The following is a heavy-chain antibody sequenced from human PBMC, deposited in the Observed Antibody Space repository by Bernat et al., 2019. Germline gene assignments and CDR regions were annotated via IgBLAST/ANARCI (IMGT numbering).Heavy chain of an antibody. CDR2: VYYSGST. J-gene: IGHJ6*02. V-gene: IGHV4-59*01. CDR1: GASISSYF. D-gene: IGHD4-17*01. Sequence: QVQLQESGPGLVKPSETLSLTCTVSGASISSYFWSWIRQPPGKGLEWIGYVYYSGSTNCNPSLQSRVTMSVDTSKNQFSLKLSSVTAANSAVYYCARTYGDYVSYYYGLDVWGQGTTVTVSS. CDR3: ARTYGDYVSYYYGLDV.